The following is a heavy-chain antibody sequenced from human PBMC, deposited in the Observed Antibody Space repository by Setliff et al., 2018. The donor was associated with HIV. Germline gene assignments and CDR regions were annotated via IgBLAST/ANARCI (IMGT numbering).Heavy chain of an antibody. Sequence: SETLSLTCVVSGYSISNHYWSWVRQSPGKGLEWIGYIYYTGSTNYNPSLKSRLAILLDTSKNQFSLKLNSVTAADTAVYYCATLPQGYDYFDYWGHGTLVTV. D-gene: IGHD3-3*01. J-gene: IGHJ4*01. V-gene: IGHV4-59*11. CDR3: ATLPQGYDYFDY. CDR1: GYSISNHY. CDR2: IYYTGST.